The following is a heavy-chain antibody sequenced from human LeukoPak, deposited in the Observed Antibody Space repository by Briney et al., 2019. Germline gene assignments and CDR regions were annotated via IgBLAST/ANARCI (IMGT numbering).Heavy chain of an antibody. J-gene: IGHJ6*02. Sequence: GGSLRLSCAASGFTFSSYWMSWVRQAPGKGLEWVANIKQDGSEKYYVDSVKGRFTISRDNAKNSLYLQMNSLRAEDTAVYYCARVGSSSWYGRVGGGYHGMDVWGQGTTVTVSS. D-gene: IGHD6-13*01. CDR1: GFTFSSYW. CDR3: ARVGSSSWYGRVGGGYHGMDV. V-gene: IGHV3-7*01. CDR2: IKQDGSEK.